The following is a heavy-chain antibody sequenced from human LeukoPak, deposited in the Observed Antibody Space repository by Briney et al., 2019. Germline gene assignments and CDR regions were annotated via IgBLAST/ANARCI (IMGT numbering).Heavy chain of an antibody. CDR1: GFTVSSNW. J-gene: IGHJ4*02. V-gene: IGHV3-7*01. D-gene: IGHD6-19*01. CDR3: ARDASIAVAGDY. CDR2: IKKGGRQK. Sequence: PGGSLRLSCAAAGFTVSSNWMSWVRQAPGKGLEWVANIKKGGRQKYYVDSVKDRFTISRDNAKNSLYLQMNSLRAEDTAVYYCARDASIAVAGDYWGKGTLVTVSS.